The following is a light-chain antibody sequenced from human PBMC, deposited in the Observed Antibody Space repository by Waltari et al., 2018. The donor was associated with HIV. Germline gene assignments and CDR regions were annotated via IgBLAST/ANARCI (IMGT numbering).Light chain of an antibody. CDR3: SAWDNTLNGWV. V-gene: IGLV2-14*03. Sequence: QSALTQPASVSGSPGQSITISCPGTLSHIGAYNYVSWYQQHPGKAPKLMIYDVTDRPSGVSNRFSGSKSGNTASLTISGLQADDEADYFCSAWDNTLNGWVFGGGTQLTVL. CDR2: DVT. CDR1: LSHIGAYNY. J-gene: IGLJ3*02.